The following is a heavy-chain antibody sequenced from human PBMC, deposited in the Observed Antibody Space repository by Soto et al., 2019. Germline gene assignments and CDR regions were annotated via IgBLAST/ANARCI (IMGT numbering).Heavy chain of an antibody. D-gene: IGHD3-3*01. J-gene: IGHJ6*03. CDR2: IGTAGDT. CDR1: GFTFSSYD. V-gene: IGHV3-13*01. CDR3: ARVALRSNYYYYYMDV. Sequence: EVQLVESGGGLVQPGGSLRLSCAASGFTFSSYDMHWVRQATGKGLEWVSAIGTAGDTYYPGSVKGRFTISRENAKNSLYLQMNSLRAGDTAVYYCARVALRSNYYYYYMDVWGKGTTVTVSS.